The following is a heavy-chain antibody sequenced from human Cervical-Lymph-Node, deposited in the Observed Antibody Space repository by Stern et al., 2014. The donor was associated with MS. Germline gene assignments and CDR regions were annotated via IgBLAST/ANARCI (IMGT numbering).Heavy chain of an antibody. V-gene: IGHV2-70*04. CDR3: ARSYNWSPFDP. D-gene: IGHD1-1*01. CDR2: IGWANTE. Sequence: QVTLKESGPAMVKPTQTLTLTCTFSGFSLTTSGMRVSWIRQPPGKALEWLARIGWANTEFYSPTLKTRLTISKDTSRNQVVLVMTNMDPTDTATYFCARSYNWSPFDPWGQGTLVTVSS. CDR1: GFSLTTSGMR. J-gene: IGHJ5*02.